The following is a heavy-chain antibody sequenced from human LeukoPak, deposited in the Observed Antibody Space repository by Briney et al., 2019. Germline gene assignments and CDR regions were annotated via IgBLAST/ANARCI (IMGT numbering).Heavy chain of an antibody. CDR2: INSDGSST. D-gene: IGHD2-8*01. J-gene: IGHJ3*02. Sequence: GGSLRLSCAASGFTFSSYWMYWVRQAPGKGLVWVSRINSDGSSTSYADAVKGRFTISRDNAKNTAYLQMNSLRAEDTAVYYCARVQGHPPNGLDIWGQGTMVTVSS. CDR1: GFTFSSYW. V-gene: IGHV3-74*01. CDR3: ARVQGHPPNGLDI.